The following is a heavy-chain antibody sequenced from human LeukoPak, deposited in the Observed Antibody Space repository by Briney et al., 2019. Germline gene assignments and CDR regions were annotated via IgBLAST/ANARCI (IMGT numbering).Heavy chain of an antibody. Sequence: GGSLRLSCAASGFTFNSYAMNWIRQAPGKGLEWVSGISGSGGNTYYADSVKARFTISRDNSKKTLYLQMNSLRAEDTAVYYCAKEGSVRGPRGADYWGQGALVTVSS. CDR2: ISGSGGNT. J-gene: IGHJ4*02. V-gene: IGHV3-23*01. D-gene: IGHD3-10*01. CDR1: GFTFNSYA. CDR3: AKEGSVRGPRGADY.